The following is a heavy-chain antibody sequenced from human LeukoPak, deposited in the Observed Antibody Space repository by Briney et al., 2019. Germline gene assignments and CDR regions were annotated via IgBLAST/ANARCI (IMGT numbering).Heavy chain of an antibody. CDR3: ARLQTKTTVVPSFGY. V-gene: IGHV4-4*09. CDR1: GGSISSYY. Sequence: SETLSLTCTVSGGSISSYYWSWIRQPPGKGLEWIGYIYTSGSTNYNPSLKSRVTISVDTSKNQFSLKLSSVTAEDTAVYYCARLQTKTTVVPSFGYWGQGTLVTVSS. J-gene: IGHJ4*02. D-gene: IGHD4-23*01. CDR2: IYTSGST.